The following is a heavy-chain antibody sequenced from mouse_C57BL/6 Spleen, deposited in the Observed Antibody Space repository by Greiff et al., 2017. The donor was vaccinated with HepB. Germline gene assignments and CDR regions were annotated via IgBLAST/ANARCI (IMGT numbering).Heavy chain of an antibody. CDR3: ARGITGAYFDY. Sequence: EVQLVESGGGLVKPGGSLKLSCAASGFTFSSYAMSWVRQTPEKRLEWVATISDGGSYTYYPDNVKGRFTISRDNAKNNLYLQMSHLKSEDTAMYYCARGITGAYFDYWGQGTTLTVSS. D-gene: IGHD4-1*01. J-gene: IGHJ2*01. CDR1: GFTFSSYA. CDR2: ISDGGSYT. V-gene: IGHV5-4*01.